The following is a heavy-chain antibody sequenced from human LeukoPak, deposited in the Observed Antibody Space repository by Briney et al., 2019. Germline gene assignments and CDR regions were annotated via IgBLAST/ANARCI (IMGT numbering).Heavy chain of an antibody. CDR3: AREGLGY. Sequence: SETLSLTCTVSGGSISSSSYYWGWIRQPPGEGLEWIGSIYYSGSTYYNPSLKSRVTISVDTSKNQFSLKLSSVTAADTAVYYCAREGLGYWGQGTLVTVSS. D-gene: IGHD7-27*01. CDR2: IYYSGST. CDR1: GGSISSSSYY. J-gene: IGHJ4*02. V-gene: IGHV4-39*07.